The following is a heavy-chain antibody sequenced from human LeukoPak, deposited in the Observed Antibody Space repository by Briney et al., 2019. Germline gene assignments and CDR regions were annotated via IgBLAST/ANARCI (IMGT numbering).Heavy chain of an antibody. J-gene: IGHJ2*01. D-gene: IGHD6-19*01. CDR2: IYYSGST. CDR3: AKSSSGWVWWYFDL. Sequence: PSEALSLTCTVSGGSISSYYWSWIRQPPGKGLEWIGYIYYSGSTNYNPSLKSRVTISVDTSKNQFSLKLSSVTAADTAVYYCAKSSSGWVWWYFDLWGRGTLVTVSS. V-gene: IGHV4-59*01. CDR1: GGSISSYY.